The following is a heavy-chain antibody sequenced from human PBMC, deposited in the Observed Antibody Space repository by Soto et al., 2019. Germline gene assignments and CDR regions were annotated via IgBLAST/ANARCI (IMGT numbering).Heavy chain of an antibody. J-gene: IGHJ6*02. CDR1: GFSLSTSGMR. CDR3: ARMSVCSGGSCYSDGMDV. CDR2: IDWDDDK. Sequence: SGPTLVNPTQTLTLTCTFSGFSLSTSGMRVSWIRQPPGKALEWLARIDWDDDKFYSTSLKTRLTISKDTSNNQVVLTRTNMDPVDTATYYCARMSVCSGGSCYSDGMDVWGQGTTVTVSS. D-gene: IGHD2-15*01. V-gene: IGHV2-70*04.